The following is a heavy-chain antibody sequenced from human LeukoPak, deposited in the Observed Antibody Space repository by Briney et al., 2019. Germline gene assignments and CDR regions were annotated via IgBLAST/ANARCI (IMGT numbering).Heavy chain of an antibody. D-gene: IGHD5-24*01. CDR1: GGXXSXXY. Sequence: PSETLSLTCAVYGGXXSXXYXXWXXXPPGKXXXXIXXXNXXGXTNYNPYLKXRVTISVDTSKNQFSLKLSSVTAADTAVYYCARGLIGEMATSGTAFDYWGQGTLVTVSS. J-gene: IGHJ4*02. CDR2: XNXXGXT. CDR3: ARGLIGEMATSGTAFDY. V-gene: IGHV4-34*01.